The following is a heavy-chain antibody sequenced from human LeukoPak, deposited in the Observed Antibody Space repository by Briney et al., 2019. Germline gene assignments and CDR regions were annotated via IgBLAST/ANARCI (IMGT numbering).Heavy chain of an antibody. CDR3: ARDSDYGDIYYYYYMDV. V-gene: IGHV1-69*05. J-gene: IGHJ6*03. CDR2: IIPIFGTA. Sequence: SVKVSCKASGGTFSSYAISWVRQAPGQGLEWMGGIIPIFGTANYAQKFQGRVTITTDESTSTAHMELSSLRSEDTAVYYCARDSDYGDIYYYYYMDVWGKGTTVTVSS. CDR1: GGTFSSYA. D-gene: IGHD4-17*01.